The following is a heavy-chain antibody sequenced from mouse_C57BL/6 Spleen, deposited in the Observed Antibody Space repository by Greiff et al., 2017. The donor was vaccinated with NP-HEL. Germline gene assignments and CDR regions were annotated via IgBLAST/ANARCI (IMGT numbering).Heavy chain of an antibody. CDR1: GYSFTGYY. Sequence: VQLQQSGPELVKLGASVKISCKASGYSFTGYYMNWVKQSPEKSLEWIGEINPSTGGTTYNQKFKAKATLTVDKSSSTAYMQLKSLTSEDSAVYYCARNGPFDYWGQGTTLTVSS. V-gene: IGHV1-42*01. CDR2: INPSTGGT. D-gene: IGHD1-1*01. CDR3: ARNGPFDY. J-gene: IGHJ2*01.